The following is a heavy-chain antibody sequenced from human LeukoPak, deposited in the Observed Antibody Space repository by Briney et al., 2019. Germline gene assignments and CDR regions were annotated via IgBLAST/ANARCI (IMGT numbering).Heavy chain of an antibody. J-gene: IGHJ3*02. CDR3: ARAFTDYGSGSYPSRNAFDI. CDR2: IYTSGST. CDR1: GGSISIYY. V-gene: IGHV4-4*07. D-gene: IGHD3-10*01. Sequence: SETLSLTCTVSGGSISIYYWSWIRQPAGKGLEWIGRIYTSGSTNYNPSLKSRVTMSVDTSKNQFSLKLSSVTAADTAVYYCARAFTDYGSGSYPSRNAFDIWGQGTMVTVSS.